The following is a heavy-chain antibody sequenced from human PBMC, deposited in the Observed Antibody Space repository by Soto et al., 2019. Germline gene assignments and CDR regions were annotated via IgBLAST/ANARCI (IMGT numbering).Heavy chain of an antibody. D-gene: IGHD3-22*01. CDR3: AREEGYYYDSSAYYS. CDR2: IYSGGST. V-gene: IGHV3-53*01. J-gene: IGHJ4*02. Sequence: EVQLVESGGGLIQPGGSLRLSCAASGFTVSSNYMSWVRQAPGKGLEWVSVIYSGGSTYYADSVKGRFTISRDNSKNTLYLQMHSLRAEDTAVYYCAREEGYYYDSSAYYSWGQGTLVTVSS. CDR1: GFTVSSNY.